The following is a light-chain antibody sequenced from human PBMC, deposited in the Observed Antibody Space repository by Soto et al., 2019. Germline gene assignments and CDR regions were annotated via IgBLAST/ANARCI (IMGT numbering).Light chain of an antibody. CDR2: EVS. CDR3: SSYTSGSTWV. CDR1: SSDVGAYNY. V-gene: IGLV2-14*01. Sequence: QSALTQPASVAGSPGQSITISCTGTSSDVGAYNYVSWYQQHPGKAPKLMIYEVSNRPSGVSNLLSGSKSGNTASLTISGLQAEDEGDYYGSSYTSGSTWVFGGGTQLTVL. J-gene: IGLJ3*02.